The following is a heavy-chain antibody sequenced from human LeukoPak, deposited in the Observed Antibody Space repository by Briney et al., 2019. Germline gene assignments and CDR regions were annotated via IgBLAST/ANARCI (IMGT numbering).Heavy chain of an antibody. CDR1: GFTFSNYA. CDR2: ISSGAST. V-gene: IGHV3-23*01. CDR3: AKDRSSGWTNWFDP. J-gene: IGHJ5*02. Sequence: GGSLRLSCAASGFTFSNYAMSWVRQAPGKGLEWVSAISSGASTYYADSVKGRFTISRDNSKDTLHLQMNSLRAEDTAVYYCAKDRSSGWTNWFDPWGQGTLVTVSS. D-gene: IGHD6-19*01.